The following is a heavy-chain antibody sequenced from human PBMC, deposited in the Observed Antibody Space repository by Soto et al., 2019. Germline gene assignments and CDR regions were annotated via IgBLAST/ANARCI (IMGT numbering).Heavy chain of an antibody. CDR3: ASAYSSGWYEGGRLGYFQH. CDR1: GGSISSSSYY. J-gene: IGHJ1*01. V-gene: IGHV4-39*01. D-gene: IGHD6-19*01. Sequence: QLQLQESGPGLVKPSETLSLTCTVSGGSISSSSYYWGWIRQPPGKGLEWIGSIYYSGSTYYNPSLKSRVTISVDTSKNQFSLKLSSVTAADTAVYYCASAYSSGWYEGGRLGYFQHWGQGTLVTVSS. CDR2: IYYSGST.